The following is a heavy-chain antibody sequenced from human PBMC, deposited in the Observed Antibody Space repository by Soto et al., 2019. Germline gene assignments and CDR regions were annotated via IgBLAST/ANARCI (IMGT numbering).Heavy chain of an antibody. J-gene: IGHJ4*02. D-gene: IGHD3-16*02. CDR1: GGSMISYY. CDR3: ARTSYDYVWGSYRHDY. V-gene: IGHV4-59*01. Sequence: ASETLSLTCTVSGGSMISYYWSWIRQPPGTGLEWIAYVYNSGITNYNPSLNSRVTISLDTSKNQFSLQLTSVTAADTAVYYCARTSYDYVWGSYRHDYWGQGTLVTVSS. CDR2: VYNSGIT.